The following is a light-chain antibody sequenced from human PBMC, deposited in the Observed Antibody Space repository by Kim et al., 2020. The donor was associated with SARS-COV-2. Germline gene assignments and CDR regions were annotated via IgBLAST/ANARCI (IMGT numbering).Light chain of an antibody. CDR2: DVS. CDR1: SSDFGGYNY. Sequence: QSITLSCTGTSSDFGGYNYVTWYQQHPGKAPKLMIYDVSNRPSGVSNRFSGSKSGNTASLTISGLQAEDEADYYCSSYTSSSTLGVFGGGTQLTVL. J-gene: IGLJ2*01. V-gene: IGLV2-14*03. CDR3: SSYTSSSTLGV.